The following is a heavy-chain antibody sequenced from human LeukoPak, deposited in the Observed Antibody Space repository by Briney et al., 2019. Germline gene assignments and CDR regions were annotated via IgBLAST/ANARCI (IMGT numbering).Heavy chain of an antibody. J-gene: IGHJ4*02. CDR2: IKSKTDGGTT. Sequence: GGSLRLSCAASGFTFSNAWMSWVRRAPGKGLEWVGRIKSKTDGGTTDYAAPVKGRFTISRDDSKNTLYLQMNSLKTEDTAVYYCTTVARSWGFPNPYYFDYWGQGTLVTVSS. CDR3: TTVARSWGFPNPYYFDY. V-gene: IGHV3-15*01. CDR1: GFTFSNAW. D-gene: IGHD3-16*01.